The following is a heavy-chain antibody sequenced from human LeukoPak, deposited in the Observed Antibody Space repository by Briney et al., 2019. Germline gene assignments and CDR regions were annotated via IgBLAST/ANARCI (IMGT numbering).Heavy chain of an antibody. CDR2: INHSGST. D-gene: IGHD4-11*01. Sequence: SETLSLTCAVYGGSFSGYYWSWIRQRPGKGLEWIGEINHSGSTNYNPSLKSRVTISVDTSKNQFSLKLSSVTAADTAVYYCARNTVTTTGIDYWGQGTLVTVSP. CDR1: GGSFSGYY. CDR3: ARNTVTTTGIDY. V-gene: IGHV4-34*01. J-gene: IGHJ4*02.